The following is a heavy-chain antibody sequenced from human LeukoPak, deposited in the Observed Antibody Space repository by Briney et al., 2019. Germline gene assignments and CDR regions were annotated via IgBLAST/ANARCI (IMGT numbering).Heavy chain of an antibody. Sequence: ASVKVSCKASGGTFSSYAISWVRQAPGQGLEWMGGIVPIFGTANYAQKFQGRVTITTDESTSTAYMELSSLRSEDTAVYYCARALAHFGVVFDWFDPWGQGTLVTVSS. V-gene: IGHV1-69*05. CDR1: GGTFSSYA. CDR2: IVPIFGTA. J-gene: IGHJ5*02. CDR3: ARALAHFGVVFDWFDP. D-gene: IGHD3-3*01.